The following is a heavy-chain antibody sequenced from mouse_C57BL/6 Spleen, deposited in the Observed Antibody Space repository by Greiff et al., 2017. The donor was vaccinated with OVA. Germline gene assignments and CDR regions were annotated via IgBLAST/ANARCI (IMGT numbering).Heavy chain of an antibody. J-gene: IGHJ2*01. V-gene: IGHV1-52*01. CDR3: ARDYYGSSSLDY. CDR2: IDPSDSET. Sequence: QQSCKASGYTFTSYWMHWVKQRPIQGLEWIGNIDPSDSETHYNQKFKDKATLTVDKSSSTAYMQLSSLTSEDSAVYYCARDYYGSSSLDYWGQGTTLTVSS. D-gene: IGHD1-1*01. CDR1: GYTFTSYW.